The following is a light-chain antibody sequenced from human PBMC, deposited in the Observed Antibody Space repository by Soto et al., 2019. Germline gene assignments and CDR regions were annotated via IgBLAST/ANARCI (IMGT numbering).Light chain of an antibody. CDR3: GTWDSSLSVV. J-gene: IGLJ2*01. CDR1: SSNIGNNY. V-gene: IGLV1-51*01. Sequence: QSVLTQPPSVSGSPGQKVTISCSGTSSNIGNNYVSWYQQLPGPAPKLLIYDNNKRPSGIPDRFSGSKSGTSATLGITGLQTGDEADYYCGTWDSSLSVVFGGGTKVTVL. CDR2: DNN.